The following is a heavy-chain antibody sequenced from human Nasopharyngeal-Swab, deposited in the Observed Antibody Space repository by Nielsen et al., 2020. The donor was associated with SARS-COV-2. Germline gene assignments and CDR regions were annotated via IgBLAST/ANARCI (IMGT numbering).Heavy chain of an antibody. D-gene: IGHD6-19*01. CDR1: GFTVSSNY. Sequence: GESLKISCAASGFTVSSNYMSWVRQAPGKGLERVSVIYSGGSTYYADSVKGRFTISRDNSKNTLYLQMNSLRAEDTAVYYCARSVDRWGSGWHDAFDIWGQGTMVTVSS. V-gene: IGHV3-53*01. CDR2: IYSGGST. J-gene: IGHJ3*02. CDR3: ARSVDRWGSGWHDAFDI.